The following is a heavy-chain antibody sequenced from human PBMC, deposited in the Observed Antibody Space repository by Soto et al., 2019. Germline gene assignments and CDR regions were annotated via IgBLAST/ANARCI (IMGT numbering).Heavy chain of an antibody. D-gene: IGHD5-18*01. J-gene: IGHJ4*02. CDR3: ARELRGYSYGPGDGY. CDR2: IYSSGSA. Sequence: LSETLSLTCTVSGGSITSSNYYWSWIRQSPGEGLEWIGHIYSSGSAYYNPSLMSRATMSIDTSKNLFSLSLDSVTVADTAVYFCARELRGYSYGPGDGYWVRGTLVTVSS. V-gene: IGHV4-30-4*01. CDR1: GGSITSSNYY.